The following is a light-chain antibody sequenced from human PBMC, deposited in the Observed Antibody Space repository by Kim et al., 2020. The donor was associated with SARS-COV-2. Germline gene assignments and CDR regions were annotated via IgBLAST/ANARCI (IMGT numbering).Light chain of an antibody. CDR3: QSADSSDTFWV. Sequence: PGKTARIPCSGDALPKQYAYCFQQKPGQAPVVVIYEDTERPTGTPERFSGSTSGTTVTLTISGVQAEDEADYYCQSADSSDTFWVFGGGTQLTVL. V-gene: IGLV3-25*03. J-gene: IGLJ3*02. CDR1: ALPKQY. CDR2: EDT.